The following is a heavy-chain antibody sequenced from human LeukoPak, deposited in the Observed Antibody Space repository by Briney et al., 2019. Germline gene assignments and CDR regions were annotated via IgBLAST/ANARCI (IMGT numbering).Heavy chain of an antibody. D-gene: IGHD5-12*01. CDR2: IRSKAYGGTT. CDR3: TRGRFDP. Sequence: GGSLRLSCTTSGFTFGDYAMSWVRQAPGKGLEWVGFIRSKAYGGTTEYAASVKGRFTISGDDSKSIAYLQMNSLKTEDTAVYYCTRGRFDPWGQGTLVTVSS. CDR1: GFTFGDYA. V-gene: IGHV3-49*04. J-gene: IGHJ5*02.